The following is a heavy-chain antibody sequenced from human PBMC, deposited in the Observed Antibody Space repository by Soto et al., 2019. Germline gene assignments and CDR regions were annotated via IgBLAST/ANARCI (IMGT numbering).Heavy chain of an antibody. V-gene: IGHV4-39*01. Sequence: SETLSLTCTVSGGSIISDSHYWGWIRQPPGKGPEYIGSINYSGSTHYNSSLKSRVTISLDTSKNQFSLRLSSVTAADTAAYYCARHRLFYYDLLTGYYDGGYYFDYWGQGTLVTVSS. CDR2: INYSGST. CDR1: GGSIISDSHY. CDR3: ARHRLFYYDLLTGYYDGGYYFDY. D-gene: IGHD3-9*01. J-gene: IGHJ4*02.